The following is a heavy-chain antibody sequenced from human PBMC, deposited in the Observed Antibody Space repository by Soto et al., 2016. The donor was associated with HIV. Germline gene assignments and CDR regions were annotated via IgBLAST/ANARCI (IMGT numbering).Heavy chain of an antibody. Sequence: QVQLVQSGPEVKRPGASVKVSCKAAGYTFTTYDINWVRQAHGQGPEWMGWMNPDNGNTEFAQNFQDRVTFTRNRSISTAYLELNSLTSDDTAVYYCARGAKDLTVILDYWGQGTLVTVSS. J-gene: IGHJ4*02. CDR1: GYTFTTYD. V-gene: IGHV1-8*03. D-gene: IGHD4-17*01. CDR2: MNPDNGNT. CDR3: ARGAKDLTVILDY.